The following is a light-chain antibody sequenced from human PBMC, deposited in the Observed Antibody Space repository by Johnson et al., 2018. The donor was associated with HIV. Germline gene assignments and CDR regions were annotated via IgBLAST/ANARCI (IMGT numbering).Light chain of an antibody. J-gene: IGLJ1*01. V-gene: IGLV1-51*02. Sequence: QLVLTQPPSVSAAPGQKVTISCSGSSSNIGTNFVSWYQQFPGAAPKLLIYENNKRPSGIPDRFSGSKSCTSATLYITGLQTGDEADYYCASWDRSLTVGTVFGPGTRVTVL. CDR1: SSNIGTNF. CDR2: ENN. CDR3: ASWDRSLTVGTV.